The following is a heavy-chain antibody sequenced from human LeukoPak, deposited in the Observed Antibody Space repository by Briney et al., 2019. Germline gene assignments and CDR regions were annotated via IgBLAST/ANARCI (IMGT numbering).Heavy chain of an antibody. CDR2: VDPEDGET. Sequence: ASVKVSCKVSGYTLTELSMHWVRQAPGKGLEWMGGVDPEDGETSYAQKFQGRVPMTEDTSTETAYLELSSLSCDDTAVYDCAGGRYYDSSGYYYEGDAYYMDVWGKGTTVTVSS. CDR1: GYTLTELS. V-gene: IGHV1-24*01. D-gene: IGHD3-22*01. J-gene: IGHJ6*03. CDR3: AGGRYYDSSGYYYEGDAYYMDV.